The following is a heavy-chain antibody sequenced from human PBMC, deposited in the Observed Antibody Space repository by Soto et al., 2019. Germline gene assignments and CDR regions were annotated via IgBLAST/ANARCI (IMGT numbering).Heavy chain of an antibody. CDR3: ARDLFYSQAY. CDR2: INSDGSAT. Sequence: EVQLVESGGGLVQPGGSLRLSCAASDVTFSSAWMHWVRQAPGKGLVWVSHINSDGSATSYADSVKGRFTISRDNAKNTLYLQMNSRRAEDTAVYFCARDLFYSQAYWGQGPLVPVSS. D-gene: IGHD1-26*01. CDR1: DVTFSSAW. J-gene: IGHJ4*02. V-gene: IGHV3-74*01.